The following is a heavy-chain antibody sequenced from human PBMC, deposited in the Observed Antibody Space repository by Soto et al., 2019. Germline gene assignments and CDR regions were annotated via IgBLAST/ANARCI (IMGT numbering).Heavy chain of an antibody. D-gene: IGHD5-12*01. V-gene: IGHV3-30*18. CDR2: ISYDGSNK. J-gene: IGHJ4*02. CDR1: GFTFSSYG. Sequence: LRLSCAASGFTFSSYGMHWVRQAPGKGLEWVAVISYDGSNKYYADSVKGRFTISRDNSKNTLYLQMNSLRAEDTAVYYCAKDQQRWLQSSSPTDYWGQGTLVTVSS. CDR3: AKDQQRWLQSSSPTDY.